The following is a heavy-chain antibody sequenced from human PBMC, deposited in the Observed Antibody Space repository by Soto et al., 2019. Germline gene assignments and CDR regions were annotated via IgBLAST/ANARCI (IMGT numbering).Heavy chain of an antibody. D-gene: IGHD3-3*01. CDR1: GYTFTSYY. CDR2: INPSGGST. Sequence: ASVKVSCKASGYTFTSYYMHWVRQAPGQGLEWMGIINPSGGSTSYAQKFQGRVTMTRDTSTSTVYMELSSLRSEDTAVYYCAQLGPGWSGYYTGGKYYMDVWGKGTTVTVSS. CDR3: AQLGPGWSGYYTGGKYYMDV. J-gene: IGHJ6*03. V-gene: IGHV1-46*03.